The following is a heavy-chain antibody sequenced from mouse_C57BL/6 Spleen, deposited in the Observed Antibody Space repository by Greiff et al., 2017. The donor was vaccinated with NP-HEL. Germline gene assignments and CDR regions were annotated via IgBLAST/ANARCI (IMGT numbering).Heavy chain of an antibody. D-gene: IGHD1-1*01. J-gene: IGHJ4*01. V-gene: IGHV7-3*01. CDR3: ARYINYGSSPRYAMDY. Sequence: EVKLMESGGGLVQPGGSLSLSCAASGFTFTDYYMSWVRQPPGKALEWLGFIRNKANGYTTEYSASVKGRFTISRDNSQSILYLQMNALGAEDSAAYYCARYINYGSSPRYAMDYWGQGTSVTVSA. CDR2: IRNKANGYTT. CDR1: GFTFTDYY.